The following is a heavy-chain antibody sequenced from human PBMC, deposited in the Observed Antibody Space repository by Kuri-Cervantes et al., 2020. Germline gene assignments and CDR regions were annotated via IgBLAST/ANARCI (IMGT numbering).Heavy chain of an antibody. CDR3: ARGDYCSGGSCSYGMDV. CDR2: MNPNSGNT. CDR1: GYTFTSYD. V-gene: IGHV1-8*01. J-gene: IGHJ6*02. Sequence: ASVKVSCKASGYTFTSYDINWVRQATGQGLEWMGWMNPNSGNTGYAQKFQGRVTMTRNTSISTAYMELSSLRSEDTAVYYSARGDYCSGGSCSYGMDVWGQGTTVTVSS. D-gene: IGHD2-15*01.